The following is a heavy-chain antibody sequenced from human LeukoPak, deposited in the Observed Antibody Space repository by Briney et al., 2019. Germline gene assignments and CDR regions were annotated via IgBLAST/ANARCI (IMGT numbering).Heavy chain of an antibody. V-gene: IGHV4-34*01. Sequence: PSETLSLTCAVYGGSFSGYYWSWIRQPPGKGLEWIGEINHSGSTNYNPSLKSRVTISVDTSKNQFSLKLSSVTAADTAVYYCARSGYDFGLDYWGQGTLVTVSS. CDR1: GGSFSGYY. CDR2: INHSGST. D-gene: IGHD5-12*01. J-gene: IGHJ4*02. CDR3: ARSGYDFGLDY.